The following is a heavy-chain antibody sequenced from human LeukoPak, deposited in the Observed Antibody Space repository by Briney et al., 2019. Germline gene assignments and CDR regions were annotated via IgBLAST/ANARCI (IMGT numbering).Heavy chain of an antibody. J-gene: IGHJ4*02. D-gene: IGHD1-14*01. CDR1: GGSISSYY. V-gene: IGHV4-4*09. CDR3: ARRAGTVYDY. Sequence: PSETLSLTCTVSGGSISSYYWSWIRQPPGKGLEWIGYIYTSGSTNYNPSLKSRVTISVDTSKNQFSLKLSSVTAADTAVYYCARRAGTVYDYWGQGTLVTVSS. CDR2: IYTSGST.